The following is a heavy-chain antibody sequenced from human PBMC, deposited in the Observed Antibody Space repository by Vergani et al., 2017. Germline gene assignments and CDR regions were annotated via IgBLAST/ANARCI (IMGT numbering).Heavy chain of an antibody. Sequence: QVQLVQSGAEVKKPGASVKVSCKASGYTFTGYYMHWVRQAPGQGLEWMGWINPNSGGTNYAQKFQGRVTMTRDTSISTAYMELSRLRSDDTAVYYCARVVPEVVTRCGFDYWGQGTLVTVSS. D-gene: IGHD5-24*01. CDR2: INPNSGGT. CDR1: GYTFTGYY. CDR3: ARVVPEVVTRCGFDY. J-gene: IGHJ4*02. V-gene: IGHV1-2*02.